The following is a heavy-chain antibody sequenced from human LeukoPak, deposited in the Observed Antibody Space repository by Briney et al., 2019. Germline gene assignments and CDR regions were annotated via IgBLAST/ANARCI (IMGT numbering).Heavy chain of an antibody. CDR1: GFTFSSYG. J-gene: IGHJ5*02. CDR2: ISYDGSNK. Sequence: GGSLRLSCAASGFTFSSYGMHWVRKAPGKGLEWVAVISYDGSNKYYADSVKGRFTISRDNSKNTLYLQMNSPRAEDTAVYYCAKDRGPYGSGAGGFDPWGQGTLVTVSS. D-gene: IGHD3-10*01. V-gene: IGHV3-30*18. CDR3: AKDRGPYGSGAGGFDP.